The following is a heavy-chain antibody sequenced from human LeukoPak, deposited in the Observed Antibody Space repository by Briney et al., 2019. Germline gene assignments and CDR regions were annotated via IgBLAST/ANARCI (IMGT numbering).Heavy chain of an antibody. V-gene: IGHV1-18*01. CDR1: GYTFTSYG. CDR2: ISAYNGNT. CDR3: ARTAVYYDSSGYYYYFDY. Sequence: ASVKVSCKASGYTFTSYGISWVRQAPGQRLEWMGWISAYNGNTNYAQKLQGRVTMTTDTSTSTAYMELRSLRSDDTAVYYCARTAVYYDSSGYYYYFDYWGQGTLVTVSS. J-gene: IGHJ4*02. D-gene: IGHD3-22*01.